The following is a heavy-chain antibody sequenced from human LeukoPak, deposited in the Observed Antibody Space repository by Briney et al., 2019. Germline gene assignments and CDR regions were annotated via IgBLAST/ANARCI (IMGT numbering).Heavy chain of an antibody. Sequence: RGASVKVSCKASGYTFTSYDINWVRQATGQGLEWMGWMNPNSGNTGYAQKFQGRVTMTRNTSISTAYMELRSLRSEDTAVYYCARFITMVRGVINSDYWGQGTLVTVSS. CDR3: ARFITMVRGVINSDY. D-gene: IGHD3-10*01. CDR2: MNPNSGNT. CDR1: GYTFTSYD. J-gene: IGHJ4*02. V-gene: IGHV1-8*01.